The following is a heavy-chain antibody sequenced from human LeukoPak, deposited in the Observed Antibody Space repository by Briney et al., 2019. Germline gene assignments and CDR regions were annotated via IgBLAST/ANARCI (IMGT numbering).Heavy chain of an antibody. J-gene: IGHJ4*02. CDR2: IKQDGSEK. CDR3: ARDPVYSSGWDYFDY. CDR1: GFTFSSYW. Sequence: GGSLRLSCAASGFTFSSYWMSWVRQAPGKGLEGVANIKQDGSEKYYVDSVKGRFTISRDNAKNSLYLQMNSLRAEDTAVYYCARDPVYSSGWDYFDYWGQGTLVTVSS. D-gene: IGHD6-19*01. V-gene: IGHV3-7*01.